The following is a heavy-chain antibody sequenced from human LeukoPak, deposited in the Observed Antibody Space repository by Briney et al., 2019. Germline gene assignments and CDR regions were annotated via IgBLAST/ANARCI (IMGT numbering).Heavy chain of an antibody. V-gene: IGHV3-21*01. CDR1: RFTFSSYS. CDR3: ARDVTRSISVYYYGMGV. J-gene: IGHJ6*02. CDR2: ISSSSSYI. D-gene: IGHD4-23*01. Sequence: GGSLRLSCAASRFTFSSYSMSWVRQAPGKGLEWVSSISSSSSYIYYADSVKGRFTISRDNANNSLYLQMNSLRAEDTAVYYCARDVTRSISVYYYGMGVWGQGTTVTVSS.